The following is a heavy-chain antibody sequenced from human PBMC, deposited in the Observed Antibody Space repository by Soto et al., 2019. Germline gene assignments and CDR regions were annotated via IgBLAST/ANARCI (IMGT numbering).Heavy chain of an antibody. Sequence: SETLSLTCAVYGGSFSGYYWSWIRQPPGKGLEWIGEINHSGSTNYNPSLKSRVTISVDTSKNQFSLKLSSVTAADTAVYYCARMLLRYFDWLLVGGGMDVWGQGTTVT. CDR3: ARMLLRYFDWLLVGGGMDV. CDR1: GGSFSGYY. V-gene: IGHV4-34*01. D-gene: IGHD3-9*01. J-gene: IGHJ6*02. CDR2: INHSGST.